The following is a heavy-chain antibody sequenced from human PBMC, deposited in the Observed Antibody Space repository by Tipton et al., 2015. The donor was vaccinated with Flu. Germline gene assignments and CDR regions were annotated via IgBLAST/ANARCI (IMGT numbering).Heavy chain of an antibody. CDR2: IYHSGST. J-gene: IGHJ4*02. V-gene: IGHV4-38-2*02. Sequence: TLSLTCTVSGGSISSGYYWDWIRQPPGKGLEWIGSIYHSGSTYYNPSLKSRVTISVDTSKNQFSLKLSSVTAADTAVYYCASFISEYNWNYGEGLDYWGQGTLVTVSS. CDR3: ASFISEYNWNYGEGLDY. D-gene: IGHD1-7*01. CDR1: GGSISSGYY.